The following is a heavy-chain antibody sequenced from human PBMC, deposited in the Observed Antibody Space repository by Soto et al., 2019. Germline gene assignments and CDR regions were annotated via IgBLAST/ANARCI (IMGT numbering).Heavy chain of an antibody. V-gene: IGHV3-30-3*01. CDR3: ARARTRFVQQWLEDAFDI. J-gene: IGHJ3*02. D-gene: IGHD6-19*01. CDR1: GFTFSSYA. CDR2: ISYDGSNK. Sequence: GGSLRLSCAASGFTFSSYAMHWVRQAPGKGLEWVAVISYDGSNKYYADSVKGRFTISRDNSKNTLYLQMNSLRAEDTAVYYCARARTRFVQQWLEDAFDIWGQGTMVTVSS.